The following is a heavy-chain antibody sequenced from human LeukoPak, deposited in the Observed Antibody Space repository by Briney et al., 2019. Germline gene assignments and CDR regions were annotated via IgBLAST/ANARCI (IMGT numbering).Heavy chain of an antibody. D-gene: IGHD5-12*01. CDR2: ISWNSDTI. J-gene: IGHJ4*02. Sequence: PGGSLRLSCAVSGFTFDDYAMHWVRLVPGKGLEWVSGISWNSDTIGYGDSVKGRFTISRDNAKNSLYLQMNSLRPEDTALYYCATNGGGDSGYGNFDYWGQGTLVTASS. CDR1: GFTFDDYA. V-gene: IGHV3-9*01. CDR3: ATNGGGDSGYGNFDY.